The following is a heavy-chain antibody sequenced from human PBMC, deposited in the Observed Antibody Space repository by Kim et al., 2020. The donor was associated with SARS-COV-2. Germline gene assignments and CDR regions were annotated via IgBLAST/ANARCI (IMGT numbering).Heavy chain of an antibody. J-gene: IGHJ4*02. CDR2: FDPEDGET. Sequence: ASVKVSCKVSGYTLTELSMHWVRQAPGKGLEWMGGFDPEDGETIYAQKFQGRVTMTEDTSTDTAYMELSSLRSEDTAVYYCATSGSSSPGLDYWGQGTLVTVSS. D-gene: IGHD6-13*01. CDR3: ATSGSSSPGLDY. CDR1: GYTLTELS. V-gene: IGHV1-24*01.